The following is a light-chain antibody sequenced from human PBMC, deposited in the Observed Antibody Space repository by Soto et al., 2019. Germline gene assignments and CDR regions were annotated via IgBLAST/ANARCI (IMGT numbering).Light chain of an antibody. CDR2: DNY. CDR1: SSNIGTNY. J-gene: IGLJ1*01. Sequence: QSVLTQPPSVSAAPGQKVTISCSGSSSNIGTNYVSWYRQLPGTAPKLLIYDNYKRPSGIPDRPSGSKSGTSATLGIAGLQTGDEADYYCATWDSSLTTEVFGTGTKGTVL. V-gene: IGLV1-51*01. CDR3: ATWDSSLTTEV.